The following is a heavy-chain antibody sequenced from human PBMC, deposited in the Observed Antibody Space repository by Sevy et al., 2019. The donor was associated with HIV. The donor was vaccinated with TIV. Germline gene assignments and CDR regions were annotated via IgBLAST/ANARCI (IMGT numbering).Heavy chain of an antibody. Sequence: ASVKVSCKVSGYTLSELSMHCVRQAPGKGLEWMGSFDPEDDETIFAQKFQGRVTMTEDTLTDTAYMELSSLRSEDTAVYYCATTKDYYSTSGSPFDSWGQGTLVTVSS. J-gene: IGHJ4*02. CDR1: GYTLSELS. D-gene: IGHD3-22*01. V-gene: IGHV1-24*01. CDR2: FDPEDDET. CDR3: ATTKDYYSTSGSPFDS.